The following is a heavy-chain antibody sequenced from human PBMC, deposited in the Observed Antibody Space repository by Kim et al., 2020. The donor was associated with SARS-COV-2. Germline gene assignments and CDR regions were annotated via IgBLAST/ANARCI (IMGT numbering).Heavy chain of an antibody. Sequence: FTISRDNAKNTLYLQMNSLRAEDTAVYYCARSETYYDILTGYSPLYYFDYWGQGTLVTVSS. V-gene: IGHV3-74*01. D-gene: IGHD3-9*01. J-gene: IGHJ4*02. CDR3: ARSETYYDILTGYSPLYYFDY.